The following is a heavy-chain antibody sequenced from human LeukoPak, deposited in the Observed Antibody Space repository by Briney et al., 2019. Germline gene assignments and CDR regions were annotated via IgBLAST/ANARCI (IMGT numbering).Heavy chain of an antibody. D-gene: IGHD3-3*01. CDR2: INPNSGGT. Sequence: GASVKVSCKASGHTFIVLYMHWVRQAPGQGLEWMGWINPNSGGTNYAQKFQGRVTMTRDTSISTAYMELSRLRSDDTAVYYCARVGLFYDLWSGSYDGMDVGGQGTTVTVSS. CDR1: GHTFIVLY. CDR3: ARVGLFYDLWSGSYDGMDV. V-gene: IGHV1-2*02. J-gene: IGHJ6*02.